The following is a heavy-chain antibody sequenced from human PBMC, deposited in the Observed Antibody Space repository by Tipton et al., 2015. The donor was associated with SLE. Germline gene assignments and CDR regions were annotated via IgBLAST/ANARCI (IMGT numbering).Heavy chain of an antibody. D-gene: IGHD3-3*01. CDR2: IYYSGST. CDR1: GGSISGHY. Sequence: TLSLTCTVSGGSISGHYWSWIRQPPGKGLEWIGYIYYSGSTNYNPSLKSRVTISVDTSKNQFSLKLSSVTAADTAVYYCARRLRGSYYFDFWGQGSLVTVSS. CDR3: ARRLRGSYYFDF. J-gene: IGHJ4*02. V-gene: IGHV4-59*08.